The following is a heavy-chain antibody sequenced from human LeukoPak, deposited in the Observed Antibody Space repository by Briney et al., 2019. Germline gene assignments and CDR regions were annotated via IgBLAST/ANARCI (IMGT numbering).Heavy chain of an antibody. CDR1: GFTVSSNY. Sequence: PGGSLRLSCAASGFTVSSNYMSWVRQAPGRGLEWVSVIYSGGSTYYADSVKGRFTISRDNSKNTLFLQMNSLRAGDTAVYYCARGTVTMVDYWGQGNLVTVSS. D-gene: IGHD3-10*01. V-gene: IGHV3-66*01. CDR3: ARGTVTMVDY. J-gene: IGHJ4*02. CDR2: IYSGGST.